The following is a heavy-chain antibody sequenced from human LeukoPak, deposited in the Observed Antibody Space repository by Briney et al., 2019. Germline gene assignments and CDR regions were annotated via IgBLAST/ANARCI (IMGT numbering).Heavy chain of an antibody. J-gene: IGHJ4*02. CDR2: INTSGGST. CDR3: ARDRGGDIVTLFDY. D-gene: IGHD5-12*01. Sequence: ASVKVSCKASGYTFTSYYMHWVRQAPGQGLECMGIINTSGGSTSYAQKFQGRVTMTRDMSTSTVYMELSSLRSEDTAVYYCARDRGGDIVTLFDYWGQGPLVTVSS. CDR1: GYTFTSYY. V-gene: IGHV1-46*01.